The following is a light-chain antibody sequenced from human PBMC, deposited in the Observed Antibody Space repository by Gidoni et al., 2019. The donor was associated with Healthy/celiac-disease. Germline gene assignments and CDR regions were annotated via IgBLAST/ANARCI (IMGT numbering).Light chain of an antibody. Sequence: EIVLTQSPATLSLSPGERATLSCRASQSVSSYLACYQQKPGQAPRLLIYDASNRSTGIPARFSGSGAGTDYTLTISSLEPEDFAVYYCQQRSNWPPFTFGPGTKVDIK. CDR1: QSVSSY. V-gene: IGKV3-11*01. J-gene: IGKJ3*01. CDR3: QQRSNWPPFT. CDR2: DAS.